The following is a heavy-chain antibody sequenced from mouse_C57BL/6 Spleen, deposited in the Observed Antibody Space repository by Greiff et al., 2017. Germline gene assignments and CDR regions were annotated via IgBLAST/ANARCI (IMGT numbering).Heavy chain of an antibody. CDR1: GFTFSSYG. CDR2: ISSGGSYT. D-gene: IGHD2-2*01. Sequence: VQLKESGGDLVKPGGSLKLSCAASGFTFSSYGMSWVRQTPDKRLEWVATISSGGSYTYYPDSVKGRFTISRDNAKKTLYLQMSSLKSEDTAMYYCARAYGYDGYYAMDYWGQGTSVTVSS. CDR3: ARAYGYDGYYAMDY. V-gene: IGHV5-6*01. J-gene: IGHJ4*01.